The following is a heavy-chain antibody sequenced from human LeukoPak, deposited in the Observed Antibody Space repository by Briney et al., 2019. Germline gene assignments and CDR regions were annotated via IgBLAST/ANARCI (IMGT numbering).Heavy chain of an antibody. J-gene: IGHJ6*02. CDR2: MNPNRGNT. D-gene: IGHD5-18*01. V-gene: IGHV1-8*01. CDR1: GYTFTSYD. Sequence: GASVKVSCKASGYTFTSYDINWVRQATGQGLVWMGWMNPNRGNTGYAQKFQGRVTMTRNTSISTAYMELSSLRSEDTAVYYCARGLGELWLPVPTRPYGMDVWGQGTTVTVSS. CDR3: ARGLGELWLPVPTRPYGMDV.